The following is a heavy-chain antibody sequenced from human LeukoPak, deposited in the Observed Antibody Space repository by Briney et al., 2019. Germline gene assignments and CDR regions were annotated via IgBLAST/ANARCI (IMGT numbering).Heavy chain of an antibody. CDR2: INHSGST. J-gene: IGHJ4*02. D-gene: IGHD3-10*01. V-gene: IGHV4-34*01. CDR3: ARDSLLWFGISFDY. Sequence: KPSETLSLTCAVYGGSFSGYYWSWIRQPPGKGLEWIGEINHSGSTNYNPSLKSRVTISVDTPKNQFSLKLSSVTAADTAVYYCARDSLLWFGISFDYWGQGTLVTVSS. CDR1: GGSFSGYY.